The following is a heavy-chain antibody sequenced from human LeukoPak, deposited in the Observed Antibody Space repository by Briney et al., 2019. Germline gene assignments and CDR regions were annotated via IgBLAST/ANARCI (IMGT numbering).Heavy chain of an antibody. D-gene: IGHD3-10*01. V-gene: IGHV4-61*01. Sequence: SQTLSLTCTVSGGSISSGSYYWSWIRQPPGKGLEWIGYIYYSGSTNYNPSLKSRVTISVDTSKNQFSLKLSSVTAADTAVYYCARGRLVRGVADAFDIWGQGTMVTVSS. J-gene: IGHJ3*02. CDR3: ARGRLVRGVADAFDI. CDR2: IYYSGST. CDR1: GGSISSGSYY.